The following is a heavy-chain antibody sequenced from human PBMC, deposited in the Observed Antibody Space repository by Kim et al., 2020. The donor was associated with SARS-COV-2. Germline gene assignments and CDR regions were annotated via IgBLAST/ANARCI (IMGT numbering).Heavy chain of an antibody. CDR3: AKDPVYNLRWFRELYMDV. CDR2: ISGSGGST. J-gene: IGHJ6*03. CDR1: GFTFSSYA. V-gene: IGHV3-23*01. D-gene: IGHD3-10*01. Sequence: GGSLRLSCAASGFTFSSYAMSWVRQAPGKGLEWVSAISGSGGSTYYADSVKGRFTISRDNSKNTLYLQMNSLRAEDTAVYYCAKDPVYNLRWFRELYMDVWGKGTTVTVSS.